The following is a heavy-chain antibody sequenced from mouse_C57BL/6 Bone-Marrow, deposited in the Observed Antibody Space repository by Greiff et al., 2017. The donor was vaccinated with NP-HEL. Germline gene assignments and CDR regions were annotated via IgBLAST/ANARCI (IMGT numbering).Heavy chain of an antibody. CDR1: GFTFTDYY. CDR3: ARPPHEGYAMDY. CDR2: IRNKANGYTT. Sequence: EVQGVESGGGLVQPGGSLSLSCAASGFTFTDYYMSWVRQPPGKALEWLGFIRNKANGYTTEYSASVKGRFTISRDNSQSILYLQMNALRAEDSATYYCARPPHEGYAMDYWGQGTSVTVSS. V-gene: IGHV7-3*01. J-gene: IGHJ4*01.